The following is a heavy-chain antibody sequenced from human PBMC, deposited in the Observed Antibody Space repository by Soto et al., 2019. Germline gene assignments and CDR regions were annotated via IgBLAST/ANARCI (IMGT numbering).Heavy chain of an antibody. J-gene: IGHJ4*02. Sequence: GASVKVSCKASGYTFTSYAMHWVRQAPGQRXEWMGWINAGNGNTKYSQKFQGRVTITRDTSASTAYMELSSLRSEDTAVYYCAREAYHDYVWGSYRPSDFDYWGQGTLVTVSS. CDR3: AREAYHDYVWGSYRPSDFDY. CDR2: INAGNGNT. D-gene: IGHD3-16*02. CDR1: GYTFTSYA. V-gene: IGHV1-3*01.